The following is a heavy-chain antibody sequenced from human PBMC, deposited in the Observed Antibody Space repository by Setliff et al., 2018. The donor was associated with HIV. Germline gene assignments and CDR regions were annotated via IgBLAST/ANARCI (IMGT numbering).Heavy chain of an antibody. CDR2: IYTSGIT. J-gene: IGHJ4*02. CDR3: AREPSPSQWQPLYFDV. CDR1: GASTNAYF. Sequence: KASETLSLTCNVSGASTNAYFLSWVRHPAGKGLEWIGHIYTSGITNHNPSLKSRVTMSLDTSKEQFSLRLRSVTAADTAIYYCAREPSPSQWQPLYFDVWGRGILVTSPQ. V-gene: IGHV4-4*07. D-gene: IGHD6-19*01.